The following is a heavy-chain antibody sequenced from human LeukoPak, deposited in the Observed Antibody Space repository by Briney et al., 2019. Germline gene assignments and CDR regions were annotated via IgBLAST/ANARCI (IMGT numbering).Heavy chain of an antibody. CDR2: IRGDGVTT. D-gene: IGHD3-16*02. Sequence: GGSLRLSCAASGFTFSSHGMNWVRQAPGKGLEWVSGIRGDGVTTYYADSVKGRFTISRDNSRNTLYLQMNSLRAEDTAVYYCAKTVWGSYRSALDPWGQGTLVTVSS. V-gene: IGHV3-23*01. J-gene: IGHJ5*02. CDR3: AKTVWGSYRSALDP. CDR1: GFTFSSHG.